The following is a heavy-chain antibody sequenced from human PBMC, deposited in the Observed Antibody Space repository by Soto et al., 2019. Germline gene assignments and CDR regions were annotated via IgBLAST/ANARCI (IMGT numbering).Heavy chain of an antibody. V-gene: IGHV1-3*01. CDR3: ARERHYYDSSGYYDY. CDR2: INAGNGNT. D-gene: IGHD3-22*01. CDR1: GYTFTSYA. Sequence: GASVKVSCKASGYTFTSYAMHWVRQAPGQRLEWMGWINAGNGNTKYSQKFQGRVTITRDTSASTAYMELSSLRSEDTAVYYCARERHYYDSSGYYDYWGQGTLVTVSS. J-gene: IGHJ4*02.